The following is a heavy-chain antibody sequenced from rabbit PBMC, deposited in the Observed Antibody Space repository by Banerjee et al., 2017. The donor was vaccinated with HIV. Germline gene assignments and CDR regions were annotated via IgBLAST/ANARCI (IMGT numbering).Heavy chain of an antibody. V-gene: IGHV1S47*01. CDR2: IYAGDGRT. CDR1: GFSLSSYW. J-gene: IGHJ4*01. CDR3: ARDPDANYGDYGYDL. D-gene: IGHD2-1*01. Sequence: QEQLKETGGGLVQPGGSLTLTCKASGFSLSSYWMSWVRQAPGKALEWIGFIYAGDGRTYYASWVNGRFTISRDNAQNTVFLQMTSLTAADTATYFCARDPDANYGDYGYDLWGQGTLVTVS.